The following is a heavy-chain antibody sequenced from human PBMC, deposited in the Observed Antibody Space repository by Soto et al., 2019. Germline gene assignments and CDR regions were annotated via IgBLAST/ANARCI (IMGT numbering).Heavy chain of an antibody. Sequence: EGSLRLSCAASGFTFSSYGMHWVRQAPGKGLEWVAVISYDGSNKYYADSVKGRFTISRDNSKNTLYLQMNSLRAEDTAVYYCAKDRYSTWGFDPWGQGTLVTVSS. CDR1: GFTFSSYG. CDR3: AKDRYSTWGFDP. J-gene: IGHJ5*02. CDR2: ISYDGSNK. D-gene: IGHD6-13*01. V-gene: IGHV3-30*18.